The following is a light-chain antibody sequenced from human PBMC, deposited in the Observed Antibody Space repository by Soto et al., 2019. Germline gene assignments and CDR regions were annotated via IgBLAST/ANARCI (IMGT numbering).Light chain of an antibody. Sequence: EIVLTQSPGTLSLSPGQIATVSCRASQSVTRVYLAWYQQTPGQAPRLLIYGASNRAAGIPDRFSGSGSGTDFTLTISRLEPEDFAMYYCQQYGSSMYTFGQGTNLEIK. V-gene: IGKV3-20*01. CDR2: GAS. J-gene: IGKJ2*01. CDR3: QQYGSSMYT. CDR1: QSVTRVY.